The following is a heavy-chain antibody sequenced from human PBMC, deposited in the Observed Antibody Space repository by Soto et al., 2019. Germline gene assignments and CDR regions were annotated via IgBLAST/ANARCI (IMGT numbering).Heavy chain of an antibody. J-gene: IGHJ5*02. CDR2: INHSGST. Sequence: PSETLSLTCAVYGGSFSGYYWSWIRQPPGKGLEWIGEINHSGSTNYNPSLKSRVTISVDTSKNQFSLKLSSVTAADTAVYYCARGRCSSTSCYRYPRNWFEPWGQGTLVTVSS. CDR1: GGSFSGYY. D-gene: IGHD2-2*01. V-gene: IGHV4-34*01. CDR3: ARGRCSSTSCYRYPRNWFEP.